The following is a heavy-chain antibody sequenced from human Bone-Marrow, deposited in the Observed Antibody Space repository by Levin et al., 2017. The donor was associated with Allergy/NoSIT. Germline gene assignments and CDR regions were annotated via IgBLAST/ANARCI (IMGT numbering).Heavy chain of an antibody. Sequence: VGSLRLSCAASGFSFSSYAMSWVRQAPGKGLEWVSAISGGGGSTYYADAVKGRFTISRDNSKNTLYLQMNSLRVEDTALYYCAKAHIVVIPAAIRSFDYWGQGTLVTVSS. CDR1: GFSFSSYA. CDR2: ISGGGGST. J-gene: IGHJ4*02. CDR3: AKAHIVVIPAAIRSFDY. V-gene: IGHV3-23*01. D-gene: IGHD2-2*01.